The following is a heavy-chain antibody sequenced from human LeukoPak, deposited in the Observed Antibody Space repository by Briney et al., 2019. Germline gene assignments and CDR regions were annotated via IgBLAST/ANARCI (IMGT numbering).Heavy chain of an antibody. Sequence: ASVKVSCKASGYTLTDYYLHWVRQAPGQGLKWMGWINPNSGATHYAQSFQARVTMTRDTSIASSYMELSRLRSDDTAVYYCARVGYGRGAFDIWGQGTTVTVSS. D-gene: IGHD2-2*03. V-gene: IGHV1-2*02. CDR2: INPNSGAT. J-gene: IGHJ3*02. CDR3: ARVGYGRGAFDI. CDR1: GYTLTDYY.